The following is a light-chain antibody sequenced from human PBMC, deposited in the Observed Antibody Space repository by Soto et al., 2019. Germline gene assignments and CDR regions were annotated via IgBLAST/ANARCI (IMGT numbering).Light chain of an antibody. V-gene: IGKV1-12*01. J-gene: IGKJ1*01. CDR2: ATS. CDR1: QGVGGW. Sequence: IQMTQSPSSVSASVGDRVTMTCRASQGVGGWLAWYQQKPGKVPKLLIYATSSLHSRVPSRFSGSGSGTDFTLSISSLQPEDFATYFCQHSYSSPPWTFGPGTKVDIK. CDR3: QHSYSSPPWT.